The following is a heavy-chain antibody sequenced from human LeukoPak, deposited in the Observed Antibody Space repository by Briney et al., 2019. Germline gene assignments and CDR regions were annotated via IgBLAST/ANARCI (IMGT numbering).Heavy chain of an antibody. CDR3: ARLGGDQVRY. CDR1: GLTASSKY. J-gene: IGHJ4*02. Sequence: GGSLRLSCVASGLTASSKYMSTGRQAPGKGLEWVSVIYNNGNTHYADSVKGRFTISRDNSKNTLYLQMNSLRVEDTAVYYCARLGGDQVRYWGQGTLVTVSS. V-gene: IGHV3-53*01. CDR2: IYNNGNT. D-gene: IGHD4-17*01.